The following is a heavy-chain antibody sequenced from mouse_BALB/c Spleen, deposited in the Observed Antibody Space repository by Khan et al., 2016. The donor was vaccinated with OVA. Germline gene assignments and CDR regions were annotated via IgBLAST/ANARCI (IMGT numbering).Heavy chain of an antibody. CDR1: GYTFTNYV. Sequence: VQLQQSGPDLVKPGASVKMSCKASGYTFTNYVIHWVKQKPGQGLEWIGYINPDNDGIRFNEKFKGKAALTSDKSSSTAYLELSSFTSEDSAVYYCAREESNWDFSFAYWGQGTLVTVSA. D-gene: IGHD4-1*01. CDR3: AREESNWDFSFAY. CDR2: INPDNDGI. V-gene: IGHV1S136*01. J-gene: IGHJ3*01.